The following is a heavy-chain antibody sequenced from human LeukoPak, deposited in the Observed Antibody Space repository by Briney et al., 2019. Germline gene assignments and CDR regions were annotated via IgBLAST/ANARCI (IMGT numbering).Heavy chain of an antibody. J-gene: IGHJ4*02. V-gene: IGHV3-23*01. Sequence: GGSLRLSCAASGFTFSSYAMGWVRQAPGKGPEWVSSISGSGGHTYFADSVKGRFTISRDNSKNTLDLQMNSMKVEDTAVYYCAKFRYHSNDNNYLDFNYWGQGTLVTVSS. CDR3: AKFRYHSNDNNYLDFNY. D-gene: IGHD3-22*01. CDR2: ISGSGGHT. CDR1: GFTFSSYA.